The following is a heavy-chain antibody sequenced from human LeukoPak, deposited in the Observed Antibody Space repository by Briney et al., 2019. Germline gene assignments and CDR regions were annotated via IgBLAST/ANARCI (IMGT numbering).Heavy chain of an antibody. V-gene: IGHV5-51*01. Sequence: GESLKSPCKGSGYSFTTYWIGWVPEMPGKGLEWMGIIYAGDSDTRYSPFFEGQVTISADKSINTAFLQWSSLKASDTAMYYRARRGTNEYFDLWGRGTLVTVSS. D-gene: IGHD1-1*01. J-gene: IGHJ2*01. CDR3: ARRGTNEYFDL. CDR2: IYAGDSDT. CDR1: GYSFTTYW.